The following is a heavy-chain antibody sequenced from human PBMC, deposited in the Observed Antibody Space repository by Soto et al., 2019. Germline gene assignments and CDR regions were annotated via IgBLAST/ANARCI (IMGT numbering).Heavy chain of an antibody. V-gene: IGHV1-3*01. CDR2: INGGNGNA. Sequence: QVEVVQSGAEVKKPGASVKVSCKASGYTFTRYAVHWVRQAPGQRPEWMGCINGGNGNAKYSQKFQDRVTITKDTSASTGYMELSSLRSEDTAVYYCARVYGDYYGMDVWGQGTTVTVSS. J-gene: IGHJ6*02. D-gene: IGHD4-17*01. CDR1: GYTFTRYA. CDR3: ARVYGDYYGMDV.